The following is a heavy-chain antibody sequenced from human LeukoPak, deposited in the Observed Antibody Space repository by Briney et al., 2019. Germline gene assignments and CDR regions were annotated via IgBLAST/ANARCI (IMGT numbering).Heavy chain of an antibody. Sequence: GGSLRLSCAASGFTFDDYGMSWVRQAPGKRLEWVSGINWNGDSTGYADSVKGRFTISRDNAKNSLYLQMNSLRAEDTALYYCAKNVGSGWYFHFDYWGQGTLVTVSS. V-gene: IGHV3-20*04. J-gene: IGHJ4*02. D-gene: IGHD6-19*01. CDR3: AKNVGSGWYFHFDY. CDR2: INWNGDST. CDR1: GFTFDDYG.